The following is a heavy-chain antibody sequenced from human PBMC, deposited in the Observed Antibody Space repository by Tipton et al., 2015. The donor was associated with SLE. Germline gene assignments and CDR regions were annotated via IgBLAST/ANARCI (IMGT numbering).Heavy chain of an antibody. Sequence: TLSLTCAVYGGSLSDHYWSWIRQPPGKGLEWIGQTDHSGGTSYTPSLRSRVTISVDTSKKQFSLKLHYVTAADTAVYYCARGRSTWGYWGQGTLVNVSS. CDR2: TDHSGGT. V-gene: IGHV4-34*01. J-gene: IGHJ4*02. D-gene: IGHD1-26*01. CDR1: GGSLSDHY. CDR3: ARGRSTWGY.